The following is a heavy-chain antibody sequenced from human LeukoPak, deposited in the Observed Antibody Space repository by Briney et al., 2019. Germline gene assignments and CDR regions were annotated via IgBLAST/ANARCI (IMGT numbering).Heavy chain of an antibody. CDR1: GFTFSSYE. Sequence: PGGSLRLSCAASGFTFSSYEMNWVRQAPGKGLEWVSVVYSGGSTHYADSVKGRFTISRDNSKNTLYLHMNSLRAEDTAVYYCATADSGSYYSGFDYWGQGTLVTVSS. J-gene: IGHJ4*02. CDR3: ATADSGSYYSGFDY. V-gene: IGHV3-66*01. D-gene: IGHD1-26*01. CDR2: VYSGGST.